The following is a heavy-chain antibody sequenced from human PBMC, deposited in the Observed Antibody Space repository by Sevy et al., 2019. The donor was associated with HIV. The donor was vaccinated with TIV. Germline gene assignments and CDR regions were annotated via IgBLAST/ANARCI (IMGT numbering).Heavy chain of an antibody. V-gene: IGHV4-39*01. J-gene: IGHJ4*02. D-gene: IGHD3-3*01. Sequence: SETLSLTCSVSGGSISSSSYYWGWVRQPPGKGLEWIGTIYYSGGTYYNPSLKSRVTISVDTSKNQFSLRLSSVTAADTAVYYCARVFWTRLDYWGQGTLVTVSS. CDR2: IYYSGGT. CDR3: ARVFWTRLDY. CDR1: GGSISSSSYY.